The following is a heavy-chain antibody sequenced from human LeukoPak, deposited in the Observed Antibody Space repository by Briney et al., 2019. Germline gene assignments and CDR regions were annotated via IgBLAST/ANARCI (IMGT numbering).Heavy chain of an antibody. CDR2: IKQDGSEE. CDR3: ARDPYSSTWSYGMDV. Sequence: GGSLRLSCAASGFTFGSYWMSWVRQAPGKGLEWVANIKQDGSEEVYVDSVKGRFTISRDNAKNSLFLQMNTLRAEDTAVYYCARDPYSSTWSYGMDVWGQGTTVTVSS. D-gene: IGHD6-6*01. V-gene: IGHV3-7*05. J-gene: IGHJ6*02. CDR1: GFTFGSYW.